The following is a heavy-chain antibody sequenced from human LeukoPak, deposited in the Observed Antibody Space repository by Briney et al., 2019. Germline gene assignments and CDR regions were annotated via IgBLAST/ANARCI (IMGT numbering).Heavy chain of an antibody. V-gene: IGHV1-69*05. CDR3: AIDFWSGYYEYNWFDP. CDR1: GYTFTSYD. J-gene: IGHJ5*02. CDR2: IIPIFGTA. Sequence: GASVKVSCKASGYTFTSYDINWVRQAPGQGLEWMGGIIPIFGTANYAQKFQGRVTITTDESTSTAYMELSSLRSEDTALYYYAIDFWSGYYEYNWFDPWGQGTLVTVSS. D-gene: IGHD3-3*01.